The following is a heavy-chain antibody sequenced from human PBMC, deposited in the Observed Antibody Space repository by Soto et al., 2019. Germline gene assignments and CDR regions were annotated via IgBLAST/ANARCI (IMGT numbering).Heavy chain of an antibody. Sequence: EVQLVESGGGLVQPGGYLRLSCAASGFTFSNYWMHWVRQAPGKGLVSVSRIKSDGSSTSYADSVKGRFTISRDNAKNTLYLQMNSMRAEDTAVSYWARSWGGELVSWGQRALVTVSS. CDR3: ARSWGGELVS. CDR2: IKSDGSST. V-gene: IGHV3-74*01. CDR1: GFTFSNYW. D-gene: IGHD3-16*01. J-gene: IGHJ4*02.